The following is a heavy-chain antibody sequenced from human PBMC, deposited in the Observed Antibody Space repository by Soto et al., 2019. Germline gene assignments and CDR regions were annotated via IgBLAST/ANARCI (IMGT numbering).Heavy chain of an antibody. V-gene: IGHV4-30-2*02. CDR2: IYHSGST. J-gene: IGHJ6*02. CDR3: ARRYGTSMDV. Sequence: SETLSLTCAVSGGSISSGGYSWSWIRQPPGKGLEWIGYIYHSGSTNYNPSLKSRVTISVDTSKNQFSLKLSSVTAADTAVYYCARRYGTSMDVWGQGTTVTVSS. CDR1: GGSISSGGYS. D-gene: IGHD5-18*01.